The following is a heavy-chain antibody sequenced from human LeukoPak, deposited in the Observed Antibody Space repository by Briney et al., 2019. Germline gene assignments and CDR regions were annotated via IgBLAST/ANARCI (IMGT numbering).Heavy chain of an antibody. V-gene: IGHV4-59*01. J-gene: IGHJ5*02. CDR1: GGSISSYS. CDR3: ARDARPPQGYCSSTSCLNWFDP. Sequence: KTSESLSLTCTVSGGSISSYSWSWIRQPPGKGLEWIRYVYYSGSTNYNPSLKSRVTISVDTSKNQFSLKLSSVTAADTAVYYCARDARPPQGYCSSTSCLNWFDPWGQGTLVTVSS. CDR2: VYYSGST. D-gene: IGHD2-2*01.